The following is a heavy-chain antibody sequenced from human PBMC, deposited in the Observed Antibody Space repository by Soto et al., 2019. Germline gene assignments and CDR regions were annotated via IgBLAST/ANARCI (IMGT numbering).Heavy chain of an antibody. V-gene: IGHV3-23*01. D-gene: IGHD4-4*01. Sequence: PGGSLRLSCAASGFTFSSYAMSWVRQAPGKGLEWASAISGSGGSTYYADSVKGRFTISRDNSKNTLYLQMNSLRAEDTAVYYCAKGGGRMTTVTPTRYYYYYYMDVWGKGTTVTVSS. CDR3: AKGGGRMTTVTPTRYYYYYYMDV. CDR2: ISGSGGST. J-gene: IGHJ6*03. CDR1: GFTFSSYA.